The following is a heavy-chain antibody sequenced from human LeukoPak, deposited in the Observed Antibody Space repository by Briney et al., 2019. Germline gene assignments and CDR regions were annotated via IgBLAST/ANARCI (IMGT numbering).Heavy chain of an antibody. J-gene: IGHJ5*02. Sequence: SETLSLTCTVSGVSISGNYWSWIRQPPGKGLEWIGSIHYSGSAYNNPSLKSRVAISVDTSKNQFSLKLSSVTAADTAVYYCARVERYTSSGPTDPWGQGTLVTVSS. CDR3: ARVERYTSSGPTDP. D-gene: IGHD6-13*01. CDR2: IHYSGSA. CDR1: GVSISGNY. V-gene: IGHV4-59*12.